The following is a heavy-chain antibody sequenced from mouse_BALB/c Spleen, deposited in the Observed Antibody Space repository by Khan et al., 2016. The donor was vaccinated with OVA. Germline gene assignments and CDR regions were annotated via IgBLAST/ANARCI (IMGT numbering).Heavy chain of an antibody. CDR2: VDRCNGGT. CDR3: AKDGYVAWFAY. Sequence: VQLKESGPELMKPGASVKISCKASGYSFTSYDIHWVKQSHGKSLEWIGYVDRCNGGTSYNEKLKGKATWTVDKATSTVYMHLSSLQSEDSAVYYCAKDGYVAWFAYWGQGTLVTVSA. D-gene: IGHD2-2*01. V-gene: IGHV1S135*01. CDR1: GYSFTSYD. J-gene: IGHJ3*01.